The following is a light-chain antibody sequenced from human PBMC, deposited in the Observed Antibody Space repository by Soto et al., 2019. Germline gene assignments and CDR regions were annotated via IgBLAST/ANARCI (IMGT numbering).Light chain of an antibody. CDR2: WAS. Sequence: DIVMTQSPDSLAVSLGERATINCKSSQSVFSRSNNQNYLAWFQQKPGQTPKMLIFWASTRQSGVPDRFRGSESGTDFTLTINNLQAEDVAVYYCLQYYAGLALSFGGGTKVEIK. V-gene: IGKV4-1*01. CDR3: LQYYAGLALS. CDR1: QSVFSRSNNQNY. J-gene: IGKJ4*01.